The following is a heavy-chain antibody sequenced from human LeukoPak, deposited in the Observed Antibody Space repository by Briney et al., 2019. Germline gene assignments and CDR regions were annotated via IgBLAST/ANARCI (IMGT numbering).Heavy chain of an antibody. J-gene: IGHJ3*02. Sequence: PGGSLRLSCAASGFTFSSYWMSWVRQAPGEGLEWVAKINQDGTEKAYVDSVRGRFTISRDNAKNSLFLQMNSLRAEDTAVYYCARDTTPYGDYAHAFDIWGQGTMVTVSS. D-gene: IGHD4-17*01. CDR2: INQDGTEK. V-gene: IGHV3-7*03. CDR1: GFTFSSYW. CDR3: ARDTTPYGDYAHAFDI.